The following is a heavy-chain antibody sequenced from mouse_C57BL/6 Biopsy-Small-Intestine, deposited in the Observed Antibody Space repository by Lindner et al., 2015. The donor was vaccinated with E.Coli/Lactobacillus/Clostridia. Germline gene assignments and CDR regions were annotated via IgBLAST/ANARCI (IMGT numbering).Heavy chain of an antibody. Sequence: VQLQESGAELVKPGASVILSCKASGYTFTEYTIHWVKQRSGQGPEWIGWFYPGSGSIRYDDKFKDKATLTADKSSSTVYMELSRLTSEDSAVYFCARHEGETYFAYWGQGTLVTVSA. CDR2: FYPGSGSI. CDR3: ARHEGETYFAY. CDR1: GYTFTEYT. D-gene: IGHD5-1*01. J-gene: IGHJ3*01. V-gene: IGHV1-62-2*01.